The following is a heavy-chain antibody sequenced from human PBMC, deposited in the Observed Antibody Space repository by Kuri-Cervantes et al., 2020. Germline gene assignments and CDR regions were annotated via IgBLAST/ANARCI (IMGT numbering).Heavy chain of an antibody. CDR3: AKGGGRNFYYYMDV. CDR2: ISGSGGST. D-gene: IGHD1-14*01. Sequence: LSLTCAASGFPFSGYAMTWVRQAPGKGLEWVSCISGSGGSTYYADSVKGRFTISRDNSKNTLYLQVNSLRAEDTAVYYCAKGGGRNFYYYMDVWGKGTTVTVSS. CDR1: GFPFSGYA. V-gene: IGHV3-23*01. J-gene: IGHJ6*03.